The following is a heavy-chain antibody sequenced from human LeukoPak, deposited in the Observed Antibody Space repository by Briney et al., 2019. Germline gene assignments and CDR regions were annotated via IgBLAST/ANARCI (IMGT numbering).Heavy chain of an antibody. D-gene: IGHD2-2*01. J-gene: IGHJ4*02. CDR3: ARGIVVVPAAPHFDY. CDR1: GYTFTGYY. V-gene: IGHV1-2*02. CDR2: INPNSGGT. Sequence: ASVKVSCKASGYTFTGYYMHWVRQAPGQGLEWMGWINPNSGGTNYAQKFQGRVTMTRDTSISTAYMELSRLRSDDTAVYYCARGIVVVPAAPHFDYWGQGTLVTVSS.